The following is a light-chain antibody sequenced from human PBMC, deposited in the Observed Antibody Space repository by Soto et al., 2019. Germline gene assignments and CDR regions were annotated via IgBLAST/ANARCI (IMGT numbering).Light chain of an antibody. J-gene: IGKJ1*01. CDR3: QQSYSTPRT. CDR2: AAS. CDR1: QSINKY. Sequence: DIQMTQSPSSLSASVGDRVTITCRASQSINKYLNWYQQKPGEAPKLLIYAASSLQSGVPSRFSGTESGTDFTLTISGLQPEDFGTYYCQQSYSTPRTFGQGTKVDIK. V-gene: IGKV1-39*01.